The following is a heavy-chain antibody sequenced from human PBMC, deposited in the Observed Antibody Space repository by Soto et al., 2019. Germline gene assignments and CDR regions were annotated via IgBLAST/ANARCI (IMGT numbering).Heavy chain of an antibody. CDR3: AKTIRGGYSSSWYYFDY. D-gene: IGHD6-13*01. J-gene: IGHJ4*02. V-gene: IGHV3-23*01. CDR2: ISGGGSIT. Sequence: EVQLLESGGDLVQPGGSLRLSCAASGFTFTNYAMTWVRQAPGKGLEWVSTISGGGSITYYADSLKGRFTISRDNSKNTLYLQINSLRAEDTAVSYCAKTIRGGYSSSWYYFDYWGQGPLVTVSS. CDR1: GFTFTNYA.